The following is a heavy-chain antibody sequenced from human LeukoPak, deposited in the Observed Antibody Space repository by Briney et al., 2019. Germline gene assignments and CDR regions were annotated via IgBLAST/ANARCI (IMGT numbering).Heavy chain of an antibody. J-gene: IGHJ4*02. Sequence: ASVKVSCKASGYTFTGYYMHWVRQAPGQGLEWMGWINPDSGGTNYAQKFQGRVTMTRDTSISTAYMEVSRLTSDDTAVFYCAREGSGYPYWGQGTLVTVSS. V-gene: IGHV1-2*02. CDR1: GYTFTGYY. CDR3: AREGSGYPY. CDR2: INPDSGGT. D-gene: IGHD5-12*01.